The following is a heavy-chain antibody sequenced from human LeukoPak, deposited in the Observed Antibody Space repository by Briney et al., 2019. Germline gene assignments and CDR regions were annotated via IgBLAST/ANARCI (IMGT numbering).Heavy chain of an antibody. CDR3: ARVGVAGTSYYYYYGMDV. J-gene: IGHJ6*02. CDR1: GYTFTSYY. CDR2: INPSGGST. V-gene: IGHV1-46*01. Sequence: ASVKVSCKASGYTFTSYYMHWVRQAPGQGLEWMGIINPSGGSTSYAQKFQGRGTMTRDTSTSTVYMELSSLRSEDTAVYYCARVGVAGTSYYYYYGMDVWGQGTTVTVSS. D-gene: IGHD6-19*01.